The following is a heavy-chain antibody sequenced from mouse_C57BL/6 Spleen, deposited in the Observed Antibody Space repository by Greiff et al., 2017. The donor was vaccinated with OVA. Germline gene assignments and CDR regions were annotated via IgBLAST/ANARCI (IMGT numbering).Heavy chain of an antibody. CDR3: ARTYYSNYSDY. Sequence: QVQLKQPGAELVKPGASVKLSCKASGYTFTSYWMQWVKQRPGQGLEWIGEIDPSDSYTNYNQKFKGKATLTVDTSSSTAYMQLSSLTSEDSAVYYCARTYYSNYSDYWGQGTTLTVSS. V-gene: IGHV1-50*01. J-gene: IGHJ2*01. CDR1: GYTFTSYW. CDR2: IDPSDSYT. D-gene: IGHD2-5*01.